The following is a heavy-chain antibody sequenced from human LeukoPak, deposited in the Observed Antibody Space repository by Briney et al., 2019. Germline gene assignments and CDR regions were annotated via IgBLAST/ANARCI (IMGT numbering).Heavy chain of an antibody. CDR2: IYTDGST. Sequence: GGSLRLSCAASGFIVSSSYMSWVRQPPGKGLEWVSGIYTDGSTYYADSVQGRFTISRDNSKNMLFLQMNSLRVEDTSVYYCVRGHYSNTLGGQGTLVIVSS. CDR3: VRGHYSNTL. V-gene: IGHV3-66*01. D-gene: IGHD4-11*01. CDR1: GFIVSSSY. J-gene: IGHJ4*02.